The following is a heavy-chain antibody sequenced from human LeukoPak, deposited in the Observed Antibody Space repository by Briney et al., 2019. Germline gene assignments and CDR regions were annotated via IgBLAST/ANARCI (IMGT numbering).Heavy chain of an antibody. Sequence: SETLSLTCTVSGGSISSYYWSWLRQPAGKGLEWIGRIYTSGSTNYNPSLKSRVTMSVDTSKNQFSLKLSSVTAADTAVYYRARENWNARYYFDYWGQGTLVTVSS. J-gene: IGHJ4*02. D-gene: IGHD1-1*01. CDR3: ARENWNARYYFDY. CDR2: IYTSGST. V-gene: IGHV4-4*07. CDR1: GGSISSYY.